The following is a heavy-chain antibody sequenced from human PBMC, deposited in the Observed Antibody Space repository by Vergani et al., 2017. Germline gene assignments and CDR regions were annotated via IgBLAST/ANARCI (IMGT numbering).Heavy chain of an antibody. CDR1: GFTFSSYG. D-gene: IGHD3-10*01. CDR3: ARTYYYGSGSYFPVDY. CDR2: IWYDGSNK. Sequence: VQLVESGGGVVQPGRSLRLSCAASGFTFSSYGMHWVRQAPGKGLEWVAVIWYDGSNKYYADSVKGRFTISRDNSKNTLYLQMNSLRAEDTAVYYCARTYYYGSGSYFPVDYWGQGTLVTVSS. V-gene: IGHV3-33*01. J-gene: IGHJ4*02.